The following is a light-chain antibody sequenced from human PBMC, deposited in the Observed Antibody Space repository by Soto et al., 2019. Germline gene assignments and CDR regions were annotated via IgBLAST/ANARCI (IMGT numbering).Light chain of an antibody. CDR1: QSVLYSSNNKNY. CDR3: QQYYSTPPT. V-gene: IGKV4-1*01. J-gene: IGKJ1*01. Sequence: DIVMTQSTDSLAVSLGERATINCKPSQSVLYSSNNKNYLAWYQQKPGQPPKLLIYWASTRESGVPDRFGGSGSGTDFTLTISSLQAEDVAVYSCQQYYSTPPTFGQGTKVEIK. CDR2: WAS.